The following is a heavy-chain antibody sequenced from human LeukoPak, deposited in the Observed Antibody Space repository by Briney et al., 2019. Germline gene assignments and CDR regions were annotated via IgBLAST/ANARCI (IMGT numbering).Heavy chain of an antibody. V-gene: IGHV1-8*01. Sequence: GASVKVSCKASGYTFTSYDINWVRQATGQGLEWMGWMNPNSGNTGYAQKFQGRVTMTRNTSISTAYMELSSLRSEDTAVYYCARGGGYYDSRGRHNWFDPWGQGTLVTVSS. J-gene: IGHJ5*02. D-gene: IGHD3-22*01. CDR2: MNPNSGNT. CDR3: ARGGGYYDSRGRHNWFDP. CDR1: GYTFTSYD.